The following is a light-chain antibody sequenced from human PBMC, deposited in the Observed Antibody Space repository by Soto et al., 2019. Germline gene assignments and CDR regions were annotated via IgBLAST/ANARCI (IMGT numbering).Light chain of an antibody. V-gene: IGKV3-20*01. J-gene: IGKJ1*01. Sequence: EVVMRQSPATLSVSPGEGATLSCRASQGIGDTLAWYQHKPGQTPRLLIYGASSRAAGIPDRFSGSGSGTDFTLTISRLEPEDFVVYHCQQYGDLPPTFGQGTKVDIK. CDR3: QQYGDLPPT. CDR2: GAS. CDR1: QGIGDT.